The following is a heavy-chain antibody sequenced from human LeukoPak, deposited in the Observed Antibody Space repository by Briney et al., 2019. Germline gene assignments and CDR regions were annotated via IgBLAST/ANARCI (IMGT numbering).Heavy chain of an antibody. CDR1: GFTFNKYG. J-gene: IGHJ4*02. V-gene: IGHV3-48*04. Sequence: GGTLRLSCVVSGFTFNKYGMNWVRQAPGKGLEGVSYISSSGSSIYYADSVKGRFTISRDNAKDSLYLQMNSLRAEDTAVYYCARDPGSGYEEHFDYWGQGTLVTVSS. CDR3: ARDPGSGYEEHFDY. D-gene: IGHD5-12*01. CDR2: ISSSGSSI.